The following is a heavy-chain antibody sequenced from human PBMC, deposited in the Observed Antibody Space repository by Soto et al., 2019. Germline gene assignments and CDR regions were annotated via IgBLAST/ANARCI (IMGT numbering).Heavy chain of an antibody. Sequence: GASVKVSCKASGYIFTDYYMHWVRQAPGQGLGWMGRINPNSGGTNYAQKFQGRVTMTRDTSISTAYTELSSLRSDDTAVYYCARDRGSYALDYWGQGTLVTVSS. V-gene: IGHV1-2*06. CDR2: INPNSGGT. CDR1: GYIFTDYY. J-gene: IGHJ4*02. CDR3: ARDRGSYALDY. D-gene: IGHD1-26*01.